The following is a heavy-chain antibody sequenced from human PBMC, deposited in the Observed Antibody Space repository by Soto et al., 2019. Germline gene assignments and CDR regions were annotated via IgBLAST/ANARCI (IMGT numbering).Heavy chain of an antibody. CDR1: GGSFSGYY. Sequence: LSLTCAVYGGSFSGYYWSWIRQPPGKGLEWIGEINHSGSTNYNPSLKSRITISVGTSKNQFSLKLSSVTAADTAVYYCARGLALGDDILTGYPLYYYYYGMDVWGQGTTVTVSS. D-gene: IGHD3-9*01. CDR3: ARGLALGDDILTGYPLYYYYYGMDV. CDR2: INHSGST. J-gene: IGHJ6*02. V-gene: IGHV4-34*01.